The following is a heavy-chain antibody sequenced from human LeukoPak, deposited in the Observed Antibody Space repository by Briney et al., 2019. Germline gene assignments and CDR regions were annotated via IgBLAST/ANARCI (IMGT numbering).Heavy chain of an antibody. D-gene: IGHD6-19*01. CDR1: GYTFTSYS. J-gene: IGHJ4*02. CDR3: ARAVKWDNIGWYRY. V-gene: IGHV1-18*01. CDR2: ISAYNGSV. Sequence: ASVKVSCKASGYTFTSYSISWVRQAPGQGLEWVGWISAYNGSVSYAQKFQGRVTMTTDTSTNTAYMELRSLKSDDTAFYYCARAVKWDNIGWYRYWGQGTLVTVSS.